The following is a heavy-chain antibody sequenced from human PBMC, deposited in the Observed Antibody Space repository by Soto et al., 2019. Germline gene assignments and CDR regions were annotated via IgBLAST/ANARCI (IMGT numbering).Heavy chain of an antibody. V-gene: IGHV1-18*01. CDR3: ARDHRDYYDSSGYLIY. CDR1: GYTFTSYG. D-gene: IGHD3-22*01. J-gene: IGHJ4*02. Sequence: QVQLVQSGAEVKKPGASVKVSCKASGYTFTSYGISWVRQAPGQGLEWMGWISAYNGNTNYAQKLQGRVTMTTDTXTXKAYMELRSLRSDDTAVYYCARDHRDYYDSSGYLIYWGQGTLVTVSS. CDR2: ISAYNGNT.